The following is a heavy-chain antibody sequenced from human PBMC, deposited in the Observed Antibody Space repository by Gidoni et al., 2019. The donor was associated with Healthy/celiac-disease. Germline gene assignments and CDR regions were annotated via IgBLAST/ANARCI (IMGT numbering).Heavy chain of an antibody. V-gene: IGHV3-30*18. CDR1: GFTFSSYG. J-gene: IGHJ6*03. CDR2: ISYDGSNK. Sequence: QVQLVESGGGVVQPGRSLRLSCAASGFTFSSYGMHWVRQAPGKGLEWVAVISYDGSNKYYADSVKGRFTISRDNSKNTLYLQMNSLRAEDTAVYYCAKDIWQGTQDYYMDVWGKGTTVTVSS. D-gene: IGHD3-10*01. CDR3: AKDIWQGTQDYYMDV.